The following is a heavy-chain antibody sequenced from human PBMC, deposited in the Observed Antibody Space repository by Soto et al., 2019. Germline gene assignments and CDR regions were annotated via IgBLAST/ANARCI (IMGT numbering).Heavy chain of an antibody. D-gene: IGHD5-18*01. J-gene: IGHJ4*02. CDR2: ISGSGGSI. V-gene: IGHV3-23*01. CDR3: VKAISYGYDFLDY. CDR1: GFTFSSYA. Sequence: DVQLLEAGGDLVQPGASLRLSCVASGFTFSSYAMNWVLQAPGMGLEWVSTISGSGGSIYYADSVKGRFAISRDNSKNTLFLQMSSLRVEDTAIYYCVKAISYGYDFLDYWGQGTLVTVSS.